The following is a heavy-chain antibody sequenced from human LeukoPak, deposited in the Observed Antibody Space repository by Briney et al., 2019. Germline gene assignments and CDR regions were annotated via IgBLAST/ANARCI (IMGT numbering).Heavy chain of an antibody. D-gene: IGHD6-13*01. J-gene: IGHJ4*02. CDR1: GGSISSGGYY. V-gene: IGHV4-31*03. Sequence: SETLSLTCTVSGGSISSGGYYWSWIRQHPGKGLEWIGYIYYSGSTYYNPSLKSRVTISVDKSKNQFSLKLSSVTAADTAVYYCARGNGYSSRPFDYWGQGTLVTVSS. CDR3: ARGNGYSSRPFDY. CDR2: IYYSGST.